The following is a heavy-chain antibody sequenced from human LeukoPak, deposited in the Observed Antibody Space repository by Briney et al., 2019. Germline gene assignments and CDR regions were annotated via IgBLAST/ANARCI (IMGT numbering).Heavy chain of an antibody. J-gene: IGHJ6*02. D-gene: IGHD6-13*01. Sequence: SETLSLTCTVSGGSISSYYWSWIRQPPGKALEWIGYIYYSGSTNYNPSLKSRVTLSVDTSKNQFSLKLSSVPAADTAVYYCARDPGQQQPSPRYYGMDVWGQGTTVTVSS. CDR2: IYYSGST. CDR1: GGSISSYY. V-gene: IGHV4-59*01. CDR3: ARDPGQQQPSPRYYGMDV.